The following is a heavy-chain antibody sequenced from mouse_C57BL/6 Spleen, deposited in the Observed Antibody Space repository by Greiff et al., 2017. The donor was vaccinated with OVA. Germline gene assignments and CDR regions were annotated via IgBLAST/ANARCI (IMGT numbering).Heavy chain of an antibody. Sequence: VQLQQPGAELVKPGASVKLSCKASGYTFTSYWMQWVKQRPGQGLEWIGEIDPSDSYTNYNQKFKGKATLTVDTSSSTAYMQLSSLTSEDSAVYYCAREDGNPFAYWGQGTLVTVSA. CDR1: GYTFTSYW. CDR3: AREDGNPFAY. V-gene: IGHV1-50*01. D-gene: IGHD2-1*01. CDR2: IDPSDSYT. J-gene: IGHJ3*01.